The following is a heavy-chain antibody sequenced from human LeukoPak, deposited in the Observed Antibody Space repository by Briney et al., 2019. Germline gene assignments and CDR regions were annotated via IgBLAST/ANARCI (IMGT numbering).Heavy chain of an antibody. V-gene: IGHV1-18*01. CDR3: ARVGYYGSGSYLGYYYYYMDV. CDR1: GYTFTSYG. J-gene: IGHJ6*03. D-gene: IGHD3-10*01. CDR2: ISAYNGNT. Sequence: GASVKVSCKASGYTFTSYGISWVRQAPGQGLEWMGWISAYNGNTNYAQKLQGRVTMTTDTSTSTAYMELRSLRSDDTAVYYCARVGYYGSGSYLGYYYYYMDVWGKGTTVTISS.